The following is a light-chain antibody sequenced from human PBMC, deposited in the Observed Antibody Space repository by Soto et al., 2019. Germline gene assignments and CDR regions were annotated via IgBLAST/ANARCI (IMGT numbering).Light chain of an antibody. J-gene: IGKJ4*01. V-gene: IGKV1-39*01. CDR3: QQSYSTPLT. Sequence: DIQMTQSPSSLSASVGDRVTITCRASQSISSYLNWYQQKPGKAPKRLIYAASSLQSGVPSRFSGSGSGTDFTLTISSLQPEDFATYYCQQSYSTPLTFGGGTK. CDR2: AAS. CDR1: QSISSY.